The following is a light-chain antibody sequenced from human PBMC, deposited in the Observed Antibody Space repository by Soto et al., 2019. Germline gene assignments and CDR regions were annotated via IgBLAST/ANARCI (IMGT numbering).Light chain of an antibody. J-gene: IGKJ1*01. CDR3: QQSYSTTWT. CDR1: QGISTY. V-gene: IGKV1-39*01. CDR2: AAS. Sequence: DIQMAQSPSSLSASVGDRVTITCRASQGISTYLNWYQQKPGKAPKLLIYAASSLQSGVPSRFSGRGSETDFTLTISSLQPEDFATYSCQQSYSTTWTFGRGTKVDIX.